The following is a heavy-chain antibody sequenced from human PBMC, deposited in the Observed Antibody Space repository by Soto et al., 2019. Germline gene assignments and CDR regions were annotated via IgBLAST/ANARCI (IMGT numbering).Heavy chain of an antibody. Sequence: GGSLRLSCASSGFTFSSYAMSWVRQAPGKGLDWVSAISGSGGSTYYADSVKGRFTISRDNSKNTLYLQMNSMRAEDTAVYYCAKAPGSGSPDHYWSQGTLVTVS. CDR3: AKAPGSGSPDHY. D-gene: IGHD3-10*01. CDR2: ISGSGGST. CDR1: GFTFSSYA. J-gene: IGHJ4*02. V-gene: IGHV3-23*01.